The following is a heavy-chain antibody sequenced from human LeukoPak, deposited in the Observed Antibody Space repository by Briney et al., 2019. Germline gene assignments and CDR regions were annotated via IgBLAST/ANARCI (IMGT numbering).Heavy chain of an antibody. J-gene: IGHJ6*03. CDR1: GFTFSSYN. V-gene: IGHV3-21*01. D-gene: IGHD2-2*01. Sequence: GGSLRLSCAASGFTFSSYNMNWVRQAPGKGLEWVSSISSSSSYIYYADSVKGRFTISRDNAKNSLYLQMNSLRAEDTAVYYCAREQRYCSSTSCYRRRSYYMDVWGKGTTVTISS. CDR2: ISSSSSYI. CDR3: AREQRYCSSTSCYRRRSYYMDV.